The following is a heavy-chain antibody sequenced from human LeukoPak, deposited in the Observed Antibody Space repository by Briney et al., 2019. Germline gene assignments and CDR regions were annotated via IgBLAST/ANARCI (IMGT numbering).Heavy chain of an antibody. CDR2: INPNSGAT. Sequence: GASVKVSCKASGYTFTGFYIHWVRQAPGQGLEWMGWINPNSGATTYAQRFQGRVSMTRDTSISTAYMEMSRLKSDDTAVYYCATVRRGGLSSDLAPAPFDYWGQGTLVTVSS. CDR1: GYTFTGFY. CDR3: ATVRRGGLSSDLAPAPFDY. J-gene: IGHJ4*02. D-gene: IGHD6-25*01. V-gene: IGHV1-2*02.